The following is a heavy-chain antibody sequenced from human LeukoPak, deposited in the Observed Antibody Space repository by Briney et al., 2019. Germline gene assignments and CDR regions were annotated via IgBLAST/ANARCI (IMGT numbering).Heavy chain of an antibody. V-gene: IGHV4-4*02. Sequence: GTLFLNCAVFGGFLRSNKWWGLVRPPPGKGLGWIGEIYHSGSTNYNPSLKSRVTISVDTSKNQFSLKLSSVTAADTAVYYCAREEVAQNWFDPWGQGTLVTVSS. CDR1: GGFLRSNKW. J-gene: IGHJ5*02. D-gene: IGHD2-15*01. CDR2: IYHSGST. CDR3: AREEVAQNWFDP.